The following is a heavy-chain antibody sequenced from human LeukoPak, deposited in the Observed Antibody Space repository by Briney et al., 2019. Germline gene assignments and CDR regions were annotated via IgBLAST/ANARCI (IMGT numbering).Heavy chain of an antibody. CDR3: ARDPGIPAAGTVGYFDY. CDR2: ISSSGNTT. J-gene: IGHJ4*02. CDR1: GFTFSDYY. V-gene: IGHV3-11*04. Sequence: GGSLRLSCAASGFTFSDYYMSWIRQAPGKGLECVSYISSSGNTTYHADSVKGRFTISRDNAKNSLYLQMSSLRAEDTAVYYCARDPGIPAAGTVGYFDYWGQGTLVTVSS. D-gene: IGHD6-13*01.